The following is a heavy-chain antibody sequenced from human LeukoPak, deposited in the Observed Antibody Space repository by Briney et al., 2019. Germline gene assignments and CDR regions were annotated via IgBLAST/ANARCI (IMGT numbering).Heavy chain of an antibody. J-gene: IGHJ4*01. D-gene: IGHD3-10*01. CDR2: ISWNSGSI. V-gene: IGHV3-9*01. CDR3: ARGGQTMVRGVIRY. Sequence: GRSLRLSCAASGFTFDDYAMHWVRQAPGKGLEWVSGISWNSGSIGYADSVKGRFTISRDNAKNSLYLQMNSLRAEDTALYYCARGGQTMVRGVIRYWGQGTQVTVSS. CDR1: GFTFDDYA.